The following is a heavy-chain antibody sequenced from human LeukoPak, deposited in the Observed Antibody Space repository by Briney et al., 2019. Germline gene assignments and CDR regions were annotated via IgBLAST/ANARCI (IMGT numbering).Heavy chain of an antibody. V-gene: IGHV5-51*01. CDR2: VYHANSDT. Sequence: GESLKISCKASGYRFNTYWIGWVRRTPEKGLEWIGIVYHANSDTRYSPSFRGQVTISADMSITTAYLQWGSLKASDTAIYYCVRQADGGSYYDYWGQGTLVTVSS. J-gene: IGHJ4*02. D-gene: IGHD6-25*01. CDR1: GYRFNTYW. CDR3: VRQADGGSYYDY.